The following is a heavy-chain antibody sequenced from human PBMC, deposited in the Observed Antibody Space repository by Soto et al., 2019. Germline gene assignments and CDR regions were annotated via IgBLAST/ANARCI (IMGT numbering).Heavy chain of an antibody. V-gene: IGHV4-31*03. J-gene: IGHJ6*02. D-gene: IGHD5-18*01. Sequence: SETLSLTCTVSGGSISSGGYYWSWIRQHPGKGLEWIGYIYYSGSTYYNPSLKSRVTISVDTSKNQFSLKLSSVTAADTAVYYCARGAVQLWSDYYYGMDVWGQGTTVTVSS. CDR3: ARGAVQLWSDYYYGMDV. CDR1: GGSISSGGYY. CDR2: IYYSGST.